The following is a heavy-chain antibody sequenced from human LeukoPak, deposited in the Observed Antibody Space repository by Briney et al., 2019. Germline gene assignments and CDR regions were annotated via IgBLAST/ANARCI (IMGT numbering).Heavy chain of an antibody. CDR3: ARGQENSSGWFIYYYYGMDV. CDR2: ISAYNGNT. V-gene: IGHV1-18*01. J-gene: IGHJ6*02. D-gene: IGHD6-19*01. CDR1: GYTFTSYG. Sequence: ASVNVSCKASGYTFTSYGISWVRQAPGQGLEWMGWISAYNGNTNYAQKLQGRVTMTTDTSTSTAYMELRSLRSDDTAVYYCARGQENSSGWFIYYYYGMDVWGQGTTVTVSS.